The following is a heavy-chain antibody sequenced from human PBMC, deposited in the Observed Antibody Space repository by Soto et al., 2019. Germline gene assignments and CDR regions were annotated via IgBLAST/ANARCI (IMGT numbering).Heavy chain of an antibody. Sequence: EVQLLESGGGLVQPGGSLRLSCAASGFTFSSYAMSWVRQAPGKGLEWVASITNSGSNTYYADSVRGRFTISRDNSKNTRYLQMNSLRAEDTAVYYCAKLSDRDYGDQIDYWGQGTLVTVSS. CDR3: AKLSDRDYGDQIDY. V-gene: IGHV3-23*01. CDR1: GFTFSSYA. CDR2: ITNSGSNT. J-gene: IGHJ4*02. D-gene: IGHD4-17*01.